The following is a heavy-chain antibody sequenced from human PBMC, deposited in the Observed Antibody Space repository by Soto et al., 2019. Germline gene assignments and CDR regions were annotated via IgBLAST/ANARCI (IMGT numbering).Heavy chain of an antibody. V-gene: IGHV3-21*01. CDR2: ISSSSSYI. Sequence: PGGSPRLSCAASGFTFSSYSMNWVRQAPGKGLEWVSSISSSSSYIYYADSVKGRFTISRDNAKNSLYLQMNSLRAEDTAVYYCARDTRTMTQRGYFDYWGQGTLVTVSS. CDR1: GFTFSSYS. CDR3: ARDTRTMTQRGYFDY. J-gene: IGHJ4*02. D-gene: IGHD3-22*01.